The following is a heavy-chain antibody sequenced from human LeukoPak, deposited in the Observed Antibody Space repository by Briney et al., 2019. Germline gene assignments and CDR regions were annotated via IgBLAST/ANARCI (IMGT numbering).Heavy chain of an antibody. D-gene: IGHD2-15*01. J-gene: IGHJ6*02. CDR2: INHSGST. Sequence: SETLSLTCAVYGGSFSGYYWSWIRQPPGKGLEWIGEINHSGSTNYNPSLKSRVTISVDTSKNQFSLKLSSVTAGDTAVYYCARYRVNCSGGSCYRDGMDVWGQGTTVTVSS. CDR1: GGSFSGYY. V-gene: IGHV4-34*01. CDR3: ARYRVNCSGGSCYRDGMDV.